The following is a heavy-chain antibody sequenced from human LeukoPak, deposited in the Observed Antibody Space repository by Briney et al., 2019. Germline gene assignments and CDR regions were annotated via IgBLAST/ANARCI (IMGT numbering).Heavy chain of an antibody. CDR3: ARGKSSTVTRLDY. CDR2: ISSSSTYI. CDR1: GFTFTAYS. Sequence: GGSLRLSCTASGFTFTAYSMNWVRQAPGTGLEWVSSISSSSTYIYYRDSVQGRFTVSRDNAKNSLYLQMNNLRVEDTAVYYCARGKSSTVTRLDYWGQGTLVTVSS. V-gene: IGHV3-21*06. D-gene: IGHD4-17*01. J-gene: IGHJ4*02.